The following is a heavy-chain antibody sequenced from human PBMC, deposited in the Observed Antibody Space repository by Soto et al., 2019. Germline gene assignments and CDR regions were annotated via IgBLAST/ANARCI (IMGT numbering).Heavy chain of an antibody. J-gene: IGHJ4*02. CDR2: LYYSGNT. V-gene: IGHV4-59*01. D-gene: IGHD2-15*01. CDR3: ARVGGVAARTFDY. CDR1: GGSISPFY. Sequence: SGTLSLTCTVCGGSISPFYWGGVPQPPGKGLEWIGYLYYSGNTNYNPSPKSRVTTSVDASKNHVSLRLTSVTAADTAVYYCARVGGVAARTFDYWGQGTVVTVSS.